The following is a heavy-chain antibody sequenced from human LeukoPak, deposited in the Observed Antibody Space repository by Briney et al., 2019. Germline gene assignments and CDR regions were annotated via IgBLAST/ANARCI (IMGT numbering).Heavy chain of an antibody. CDR3: AKADCGGYSGYDSLGSFDS. CDR1: GFTFSSYA. D-gene: IGHD5-12*01. Sequence: GGSLRLSCAASGFTFSSYAMSWVRQAPGKGLEWVAAISGSGGSTYYADSVKGRFTISRDNSKNTLYLQMNSLRAEDTAVYYCAKADCGGYSGYDSLGSFDSWGQGTLVTVSS. J-gene: IGHJ4*02. V-gene: IGHV3-23*01. CDR2: ISGSGGST.